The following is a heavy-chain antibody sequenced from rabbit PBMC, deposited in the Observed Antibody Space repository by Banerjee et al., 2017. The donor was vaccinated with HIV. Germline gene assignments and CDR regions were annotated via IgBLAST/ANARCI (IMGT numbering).Heavy chain of an antibody. CDR1: GFSFSSYYY. Sequence: QSLEESGGDLVKPGASLTLTCTASGFSFSSYYYMCWVRQAPGKGLEWIACIYAGSSGSTDYASWVNGRFTISSDNAQNTVDLQMNSLTAADTATYFCARSYDTDTYTADAYAYFNLWGPGTLVTVS. CDR3: ARSYDTDTYTADAYAYFNL. J-gene: IGHJ4*01. D-gene: IGHD6-1*01. V-gene: IGHV1S40*01. CDR2: IYAGSSGST.